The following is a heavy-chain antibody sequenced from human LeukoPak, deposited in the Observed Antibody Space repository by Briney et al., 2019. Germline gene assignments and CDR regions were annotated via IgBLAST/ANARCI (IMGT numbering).Heavy chain of an antibody. CDR3: ARDRRSSGWFYIDY. Sequence: PGGSLRLSCAASGFTFDDYGMSWVRQAPGKGLEWVSGINWNGGSTGYADSVKGRFTISRDNAKNSLYLQMNSLRAEDTAVYYCARDRRSSGWFYIDYWGQGTLVTVSS. CDR1: GFTFDDYG. CDR2: INWNGGST. V-gene: IGHV3-20*04. D-gene: IGHD6-19*01. J-gene: IGHJ4*02.